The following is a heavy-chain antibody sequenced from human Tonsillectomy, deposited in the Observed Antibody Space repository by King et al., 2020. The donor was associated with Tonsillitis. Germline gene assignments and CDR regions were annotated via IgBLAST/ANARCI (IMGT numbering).Heavy chain of an antibody. CDR1: GFTFSSYA. J-gene: IGHJ4*02. V-gene: IGHV3-23*04. Sequence: VQLVESGGGLLQPGGSLRLSCAVSGFTFSSYAMNWVRQAPGKGLEWVSGISGRGSSTDYADSVKGRFTISRDNSKNTLYQQMNSLRAEDTAVYYCAKVLERFGELSPIDYWGQGTLVTVSS. D-gene: IGHD3-10*01. CDR3: AKVLERFGELSPIDY. CDR2: ISGRGSST.